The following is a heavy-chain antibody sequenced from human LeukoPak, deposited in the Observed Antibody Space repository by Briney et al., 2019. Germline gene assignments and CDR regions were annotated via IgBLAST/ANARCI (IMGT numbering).Heavy chain of an antibody. CDR3: ARGSDYDWRSFDC. CDR1: GFTFSSYS. V-gene: IGHV3-72*01. Sequence: PGGSLRLSCAASGFTFSSYSMDWVRQAPGKGLEWVGRSRNKANRYTTEYAASVKGRFTISRDDSKNSLYLQMNSLKTEDTAVYYCARGSDYDWRSFDCWGQGTLVTVSS. J-gene: IGHJ4*02. D-gene: IGHD5-12*01. CDR2: SRNKANRYTT.